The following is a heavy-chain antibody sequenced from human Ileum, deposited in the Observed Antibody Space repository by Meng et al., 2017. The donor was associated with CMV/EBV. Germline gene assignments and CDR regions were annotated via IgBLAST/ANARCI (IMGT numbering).Heavy chain of an antibody. CDR3: AKGGHYSPYDY. CDR2: ISGGGGET. D-gene: IGHD4-11*01. Sequence: SCAASGMAYNKYAMTWVRQAPGRGPEWVSTISGGGGETFYADSAKGRFTISRDNSKNTMYLQMNSLRAEDTALYYCAKGGHYSPYDYWGQGTLVTVSS. J-gene: IGHJ4*02. CDR1: GMAYNKYA. V-gene: IGHV3-23*01.